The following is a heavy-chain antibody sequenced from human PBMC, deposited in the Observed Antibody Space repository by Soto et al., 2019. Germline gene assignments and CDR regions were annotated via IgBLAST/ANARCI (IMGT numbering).Heavy chain of an antibody. V-gene: IGHV5-51*01. D-gene: IGHD2-2*01. CDR2: IYPGDSDT. CDR1: GYSFTSYW. J-gene: IGHJ4*02. CDR3: ARLPDYCSSTSCYARFDY. Sequence: PGEALKISCKGSGYSFTSYWIGWVRQMPGKGLEWMGIIYPGDSDTRYSPSLQGQVTISADKSISTAYLQWSSLKASDTAMYYCARLPDYCSSTSCYARFDYWGQGTLVTVSS.